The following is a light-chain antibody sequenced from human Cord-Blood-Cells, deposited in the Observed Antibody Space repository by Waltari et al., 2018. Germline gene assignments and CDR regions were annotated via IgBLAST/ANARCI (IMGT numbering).Light chain of an antibody. V-gene: IGKV1-5*01. Sequence: DIQMTQSPSTLSASVGDRVTITCRASQSISSWLAWYQQKPRKAPKLLIYDASSLERGVPSRFSGSGSGTEFTLTISSLQPDDFATYYCQQYNSYWTFGQGTKVEIK. CDR2: DAS. CDR3: QQYNSYWT. J-gene: IGKJ1*01. CDR1: QSISSW.